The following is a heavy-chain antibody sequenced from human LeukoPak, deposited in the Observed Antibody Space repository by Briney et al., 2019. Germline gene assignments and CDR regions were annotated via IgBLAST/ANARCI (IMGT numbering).Heavy chain of an antibody. CDR3: ARGPYYYGGSAFDI. J-gene: IGHJ3*02. CDR2: IYSSGST. CDR1: GGSISSGSYY. V-gene: IGHV4-61*02. D-gene: IGHD3-10*01. Sequence: PSETLSLTCTVSGGSISSGSYYWCWIRQPAGKGLEWIGRIYSSGSTNYNPSLKSRVTISVHTSRNQFSLKLSSVTAADTAVYYCARGPYYYGGSAFDIWGQGTMVTVSS.